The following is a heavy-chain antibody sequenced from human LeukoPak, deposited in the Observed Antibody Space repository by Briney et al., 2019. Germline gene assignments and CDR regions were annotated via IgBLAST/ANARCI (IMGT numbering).Heavy chain of an antibody. Sequence: SETLSLTCAVSGDYISSSSYYWGWIRQSPGTGLEWIGDIYHSGRTYYNPSLKSRVAISIDTSKNQFSLRLRSMNAADTAVFYCARRRYYDSTGYFEWGRGTLVTVSS. D-gene: IGHD3-22*01. CDR1: GDYISSSSYY. CDR3: ARRRYYDSTGYFE. CDR2: IYHSGRT. J-gene: IGHJ1*01. V-gene: IGHV4-39*01.